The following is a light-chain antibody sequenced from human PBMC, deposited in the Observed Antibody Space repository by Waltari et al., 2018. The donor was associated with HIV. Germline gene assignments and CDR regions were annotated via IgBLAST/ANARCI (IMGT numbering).Light chain of an antibody. CDR2: DDN. J-gene: IGLJ3*02. CDR1: YMGTKN. V-gene: IGLV3-21*02. CDR3: QVWDNNDDWV. Sequence: YVLTQPPSVSAAPGQKATVACIGEYMGTKNDHWYRQRPGQAPEVVVHDDNDRPSEIPVRISGSNSGDMATLTIDSVESGDEAVYYCQVWDNNDDWVFGGGTKLTVL.